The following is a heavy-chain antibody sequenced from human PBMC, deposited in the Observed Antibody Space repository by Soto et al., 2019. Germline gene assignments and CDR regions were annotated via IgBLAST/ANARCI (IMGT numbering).Heavy chain of an antibody. CDR3: ASRVVPAAMPANYYYYYGMDV. CDR1: GGSISSGDYY. J-gene: IGHJ6*02. V-gene: IGHV4-30-4*01. Sequence: QVQLQESGPGLVKPSQTLSLTCTVSGGSISSGDYYWSWIRQPPGKGLEWIGYIYYSGSTYYNPSLKSRVTLSVDTSKNQFSLKLSAVTAADTAVYYCASRVVPAAMPANYYYYYGMDVWGQGTTVTVSS. CDR2: IYYSGST. D-gene: IGHD2-2*01.